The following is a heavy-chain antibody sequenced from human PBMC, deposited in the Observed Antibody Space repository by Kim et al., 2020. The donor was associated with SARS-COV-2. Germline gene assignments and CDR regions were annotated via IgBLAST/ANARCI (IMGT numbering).Heavy chain of an antibody. V-gene: IGHV3-30*07. J-gene: IGHJ3*02. CDR3: ARDRYCSGGSCALDCFDI. D-gene: IGHD2-15*01. Sequence: KGRFTISRDNSKNTLYLQRNSLRAEDTAVYYCARDRYCSGGSCALDCFDIWGQGTMVTVSS.